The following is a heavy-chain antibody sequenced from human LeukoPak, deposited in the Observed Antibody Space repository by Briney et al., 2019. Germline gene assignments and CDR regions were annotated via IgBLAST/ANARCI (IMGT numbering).Heavy chain of an antibody. CDR2: ISATGGTT. D-gene: IGHD3-10*01. V-gene: IGHV3-23*01. CDR3: AKDRSPMIRGVFDY. CDR1: GFIFSTYA. Sequence: PGGSLRLSCAASGFIFSTYAMSWVRQAPGKGLEWVSAISATGGTTFYADSVEGRFTVSRDNSKNTLFLQMNSLRAEDTAIYFCAKDRSPMIRGVFDYWGQGTLVTVSS. J-gene: IGHJ4*02.